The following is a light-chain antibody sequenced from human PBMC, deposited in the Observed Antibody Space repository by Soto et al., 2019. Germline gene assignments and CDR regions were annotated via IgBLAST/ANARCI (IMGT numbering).Light chain of an antibody. V-gene: IGKV3-15*01. J-gene: IGKJ3*01. Sequence: EIVVTQSPGILSVSPGDRATLSCRASQSVGRNLAWYQQKPGQAPTLLIYAASTRATGLPARFSGSGSGTAFTLTISTLHSQDFAVYYCQEYSKWPLFTFGPGTRVDIK. CDR1: QSVGRN. CDR2: AAS. CDR3: QEYSKWPLFT.